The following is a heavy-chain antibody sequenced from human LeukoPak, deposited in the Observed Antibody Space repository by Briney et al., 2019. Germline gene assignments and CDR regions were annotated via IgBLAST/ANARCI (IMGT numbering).Heavy chain of an antibody. Sequence: SETLSLTCTISGGSISTSYWGWIRQPPGKGLECLGYIYYSGRTNYNPSLKSRVTISIDSSENQLSLKLTFVSAADTAVYHCARMLGREAYPLDHWGQGTLVTVSS. CDR1: GGSISTSY. D-gene: IGHD3-16*01. V-gene: IGHV4-59*01. CDR2: IYYSGRT. J-gene: IGHJ4*02. CDR3: ARMLGREAYPLDH.